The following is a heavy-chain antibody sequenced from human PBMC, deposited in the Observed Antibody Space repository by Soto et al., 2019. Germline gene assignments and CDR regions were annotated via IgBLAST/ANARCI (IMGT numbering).Heavy chain of an antibody. V-gene: IGHV4-61*01. CDR3: ARGGQVGYYGSGTNWFDP. Sequence: SETLSLTCTVSGGSVSSGIYYWSWIRQPPGKGLEWIGYIYDTGNTNYNSSLKSRVTISVDTSKNQFSLKLSSVTAADTAVYYCARGGQVGYYGSGTNWFDPWGQGTLVTVSS. J-gene: IGHJ5*02. D-gene: IGHD3-10*01. CDR2: IYDTGNT. CDR1: GGSVSSGIYY.